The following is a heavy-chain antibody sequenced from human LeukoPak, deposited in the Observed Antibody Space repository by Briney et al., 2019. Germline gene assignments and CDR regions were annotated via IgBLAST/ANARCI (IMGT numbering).Heavy chain of an antibody. D-gene: IGHD2-2*01. Sequence: SQTLSLTCAISGDSVSSNSAVWNWIRQSPSRGLEWLGRTYYRSKWYNDYAESVKSRITINPDTSKNQFSLQLNSVTPEDTAVYYCAREGSSSWYGNYYYMDVWGKGTTVTVSS. CDR3: AREGSSSWYGNYYYMDV. CDR2: TYYRSKWYN. J-gene: IGHJ6*03. V-gene: IGHV6-1*01. CDR1: GDSVSSNSAV.